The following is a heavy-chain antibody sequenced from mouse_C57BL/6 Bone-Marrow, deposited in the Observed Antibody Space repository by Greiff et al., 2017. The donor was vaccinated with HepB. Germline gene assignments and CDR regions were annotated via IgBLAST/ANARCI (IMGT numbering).Heavy chain of an antibody. CDR3: ARRALYYAMDY. V-gene: IGHV1-82*01. D-gene: IGHD3-3*01. J-gene: IGHJ4*01. CDR1: GYAFSSSW. CDR2: IYPGDGDT. Sequence: VQLQQSGPELVKPGASVKISCKASGYAFSSSWMNWVKQRPGKGLEWIGRIYPGDGDTNYNGKFKGKATLTADKSSSTAYMQLSSLTSEDSAVYFCARRALYYAMDYWGQGTSVTVSS.